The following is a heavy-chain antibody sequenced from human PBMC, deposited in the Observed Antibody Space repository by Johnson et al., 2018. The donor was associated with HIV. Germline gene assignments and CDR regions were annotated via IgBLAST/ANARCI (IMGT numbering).Heavy chain of an antibody. V-gene: IGHV3-53*01. Sequence: GGSLRLSCAASGFTVSSNYMNWVRQAPGKGLEWLSVTYSDGDTYYADSVKGRFTTSRDNAKNTMYLQMNSLRTEDTAVYYCARGGLTAFDIWGQGTMVTVSS. CDR2: TYSDGDT. D-gene: IGHD5-12*01. CDR1: GFTVSSNY. CDR3: ARGGLTAFDI. J-gene: IGHJ3*02.